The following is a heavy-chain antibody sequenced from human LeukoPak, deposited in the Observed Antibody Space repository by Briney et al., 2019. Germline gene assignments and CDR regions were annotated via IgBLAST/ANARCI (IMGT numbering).Heavy chain of an antibody. CDR3: ARGDYNSGHFFDY. CDR2: IIPIFGTA. Sequence: SVKVSCKASGGTFSSYAISWVRQAPGQGLEWMGGIIPIFGTANYAQKFQGRVTITADESTSTAYMELSSLRSEDTAVYYCARGDYNSGHFFDYWGQGTLVTVSS. D-gene: IGHD3-10*01. CDR1: GGTFSSYA. V-gene: IGHV1-69*13. J-gene: IGHJ4*02.